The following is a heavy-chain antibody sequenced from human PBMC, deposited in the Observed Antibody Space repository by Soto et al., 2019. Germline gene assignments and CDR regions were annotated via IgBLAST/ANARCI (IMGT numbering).Heavy chain of an antibody. CDR2: IYYSGST. V-gene: IGHV4-31*03. J-gene: IGHJ6*02. CDR3: ARDPMERSGFHHAYHYYGMDV. D-gene: IGHD1-1*01. Sequence: NPSETLSLTCTVSGGSISSGGYYWSWIRQHPGKGLEWIGYIYYSGSTYYNPSLKSRVTISVDTSKNQFSLKLSSVTAADTAVYYCARDPMERSGFHHAYHYYGMDVWGQGTTVTVSS. CDR1: GGSISSGGYY.